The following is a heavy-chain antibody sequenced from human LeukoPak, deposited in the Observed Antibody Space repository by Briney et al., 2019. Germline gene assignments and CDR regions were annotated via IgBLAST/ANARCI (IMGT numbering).Heavy chain of an antibody. D-gene: IGHD2-21*02. CDR1: RCTISRYY. CDR2: IYYSGST. V-gene: IGHV4-59*08. CDR3: ASLHIVVVTAPLDI. J-gene: IGHJ3*02. Sequence: SETLSLTCTVSRCTISRYYWSWIRQPPGKGLEWIGYIYYSGSTNYNPSLKSRVTISVETSKNQFSLKLSSVTAADTAVYDTASLHIVVVTAPLDIWGQGTMVTVSS.